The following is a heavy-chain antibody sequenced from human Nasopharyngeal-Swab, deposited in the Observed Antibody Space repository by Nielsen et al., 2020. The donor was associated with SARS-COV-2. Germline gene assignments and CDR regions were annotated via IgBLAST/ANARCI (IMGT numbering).Heavy chain of an antibody. CDR3: AKSYAGDAFDI. Sequence: SLKISCAASGFTFSSYAMSWVRQAPGKGLEWVSGISWNSGSIGYADSVKGRFTISRDNAKNSLYLQMNSLRAEDTALYYCAKSYAGDAFDIWGQGTMVTVSS. V-gene: IGHV3-9*01. CDR1: GFTFSSYA. D-gene: IGHD2-8*01. CDR2: ISWNSGSI. J-gene: IGHJ3*02.